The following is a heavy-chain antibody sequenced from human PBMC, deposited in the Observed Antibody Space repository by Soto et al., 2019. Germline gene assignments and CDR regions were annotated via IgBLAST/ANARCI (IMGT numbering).Heavy chain of an antibody. Sequence: GWSLRLSCAASGFTFSSYAMTWVRQAPGKGLEWVSGVSGTGGSAYYADSVKGRFTISRDKSTNTLYLNMNTLRAEDTAVYYCASGSGYSDYDLEYWGQGTLVTVSS. V-gene: IGHV3-23*01. CDR1: GFTFSSYA. D-gene: IGHD4-17*01. CDR3: ASGSGYSDYDLEY. J-gene: IGHJ4*02. CDR2: VSGTGGSA.